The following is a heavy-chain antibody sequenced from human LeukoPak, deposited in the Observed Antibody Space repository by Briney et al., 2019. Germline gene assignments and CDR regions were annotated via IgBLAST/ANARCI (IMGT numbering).Heavy chain of an antibody. Sequence: GGSPRLSCAASGFTFSSYWMSWVRQAPGKGLEWVANIKQDGSEKYYVDSVKGRFTISRDNAKNSLYLQMNSLRAEDTAVYYCARAIFGVVPLTYYYMDVWGKGITVTVSS. J-gene: IGHJ6*03. CDR3: ARAIFGVVPLTYYYMDV. CDR1: GFTFSSYW. D-gene: IGHD3-3*01. CDR2: IKQDGSEK. V-gene: IGHV3-7*01.